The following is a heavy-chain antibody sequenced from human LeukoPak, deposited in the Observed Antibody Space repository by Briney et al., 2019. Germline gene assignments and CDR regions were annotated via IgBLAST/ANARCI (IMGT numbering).Heavy chain of an antibody. CDR1: GFTFSSYE. D-gene: IGHD3-10*02. J-gene: IGHJ6*04. Sequence: GGSLRLSCAASGFTFSSYEMNWVRQAPGKGLEWISYIDFSGTTIHFAGSVRGRFTISRDNAKNSLYLQMNSLRAEDTAVYYCAELGITMIGGVWGKGTTVTISS. CDR2: IDFSGTTI. V-gene: IGHV3-48*03. CDR3: AELGITMIGGV.